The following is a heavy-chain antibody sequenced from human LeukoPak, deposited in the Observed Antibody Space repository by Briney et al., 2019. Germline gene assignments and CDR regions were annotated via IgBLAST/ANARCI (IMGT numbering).Heavy chain of an antibody. J-gene: IGHJ3*02. CDR3: ARLHYYDSSGYYSNAFYI. V-gene: IGHV4-39*01. CDR2: IHYRWIT. D-gene: IGHD3-22*01. CDR1: GGSISSSSYY. Sequence: PSATLSLTCPVSGGSISSSSYYRGWLRQPPGKRQAWLGSIHYRWITYYNPSLKSRVTISLDTSKNQSSLKLSSVTAADTAAYYCARLHYYDSSGYYSNAFYIWRQGTMVTVSS.